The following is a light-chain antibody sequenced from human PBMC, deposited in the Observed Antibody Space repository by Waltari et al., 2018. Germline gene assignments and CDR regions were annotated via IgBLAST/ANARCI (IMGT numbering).Light chain of an antibody. CDR3: QQYYSIDRT. Sequence: DIVMTQSPDSLAVSLGERATINCKSSQSVLYSSNDKNYLAWYQQKPGHPPKLLIYWASTRESGVPDRFSGSGSGTDFTLTISSLQAEDVAVYYCQQYYSIDRTFGQGTKVEIK. CDR1: QSVLYSSNDKNY. CDR2: WAS. J-gene: IGKJ1*01. V-gene: IGKV4-1*01.